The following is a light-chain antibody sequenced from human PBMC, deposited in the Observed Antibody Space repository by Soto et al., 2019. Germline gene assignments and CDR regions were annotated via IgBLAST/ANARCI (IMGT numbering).Light chain of an antibody. CDR1: QSVSSA. V-gene: IGKV3-11*01. CDR3: QQRSNWPLYT. Sequence: EIVLTQSPATLSLSPGERATLSCRASQSVSSALAWYQQKPGRSPRLLIYAASSRATGIPARFSGSGSGTDFTLTISSLEPEDFAVYYCQQRSNWPLYTSGQGTKLEIK. J-gene: IGKJ2*01. CDR2: AAS.